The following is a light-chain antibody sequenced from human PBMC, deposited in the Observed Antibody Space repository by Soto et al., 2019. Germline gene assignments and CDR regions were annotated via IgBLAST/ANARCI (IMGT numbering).Light chain of an antibody. J-gene: IGKJ5*01. CDR3: QQYGTLIT. CDR1: QSLTSNY. V-gene: IGKV3-20*01. Sequence: EIVLTQSPGTLSLSPGERATLSCRASQSLTSNYLAWHQQRPGQAPRLLIYGSFSRATGIPDRFSGSGSGTDFTLTISRLEPEDSAVYYCQQYGTLITFGQGTRLE. CDR2: GSF.